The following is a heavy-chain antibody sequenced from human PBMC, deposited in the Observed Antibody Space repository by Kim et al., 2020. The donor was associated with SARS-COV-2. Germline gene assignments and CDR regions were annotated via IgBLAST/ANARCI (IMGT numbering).Heavy chain of an antibody. D-gene: IGHD3-10*01. Sequence: GGSLRLSCAASGFTFSSYAMSWVRQAPGKGLEWVSAISGSGGSTYYADSVQGRFTISRDNSKNTLYLQMNSLRAEDTAVYYCAKEESLLLWFGEPPFFFYGMDVWGQGTTVTVSS. CDR2: ISGSGGST. V-gene: IGHV3-23*01. CDR1: GFTFSSYA. CDR3: AKEESLLLWFGEPPFFFYGMDV. J-gene: IGHJ6*02.